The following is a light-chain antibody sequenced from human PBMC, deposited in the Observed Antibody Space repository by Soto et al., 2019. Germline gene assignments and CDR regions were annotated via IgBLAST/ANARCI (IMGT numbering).Light chain of an antibody. Sequence: DIQMTQSPSSLSASVGDRVTITCRASQCIRNDVGWYQLKPGKAPKRLIYAESSLPSGVPSRFSGSGSGTEFTLTISSLQPEDFATYYWLQHNDYPWTFGQGTKVDIK. J-gene: IGKJ1*01. CDR1: QCIRND. CDR2: AES. V-gene: IGKV1-17*01. CDR3: LQHNDYPWT.